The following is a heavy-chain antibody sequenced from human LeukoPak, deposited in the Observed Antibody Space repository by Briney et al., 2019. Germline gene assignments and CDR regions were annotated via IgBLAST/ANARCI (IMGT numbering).Heavy chain of an antibody. CDR2: LTWNSGSV. Sequence: SLRLSCAASGFTFDDYAMHWVRQAPGKGLEWVSGLTWNSGSVAYADSAKGRFTISRDNAKNSLYLQMNSLRAEDTALYYCAKDIFGYSSSRAIDYWGQGTLVTVSS. V-gene: IGHV3-9*01. CDR1: GFTFDDYA. CDR3: AKDIFGYSSSRAIDY. J-gene: IGHJ4*02. D-gene: IGHD6-13*01.